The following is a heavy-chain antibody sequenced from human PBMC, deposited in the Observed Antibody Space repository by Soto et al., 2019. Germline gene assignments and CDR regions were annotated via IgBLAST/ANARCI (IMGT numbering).Heavy chain of an antibody. CDR3: ARSRPAIVPAAMRVNYYYDMDV. J-gene: IGHJ6*02. CDR1: GGSFSGYY. V-gene: IGHV4-34*01. CDR2: INHSGST. D-gene: IGHD2-2*01. Sequence: SETLSLTCAVYGGSFSGYYWSWVRQPPGKGLEWVGKINHSGSTNYNTSLTSRVTISVDTSKNQFSLKLSSVTAADTAVYYCARSRPAIVPAAMRVNYYYDMDVWGQGTTVTVSS.